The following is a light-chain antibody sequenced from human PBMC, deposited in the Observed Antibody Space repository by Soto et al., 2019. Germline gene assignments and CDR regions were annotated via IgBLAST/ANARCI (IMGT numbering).Light chain of an antibody. Sequence: EIVLTQSPETLSLSPGESATLSCRASQTVSTFLAWYQQKHGQAPRLXVYDASKRAPGIPARVSGSGSGTDCTLTISSLEPEDSEVYDCQQRHMWPITFGQGTRLEI. CDR1: QTVSTF. CDR2: DAS. V-gene: IGKV3-11*01. CDR3: QQRHMWPIT. J-gene: IGKJ5*01.